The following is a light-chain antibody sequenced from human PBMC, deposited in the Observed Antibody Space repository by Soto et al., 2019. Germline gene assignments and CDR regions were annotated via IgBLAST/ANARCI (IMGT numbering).Light chain of an antibody. CDR3: QQYNKFPRT. Sequence: EIVMTQSPATLSVSPGERVTLSCRASQRISSNLAWYHQEPGQSPRLLIYGVSTRATGIPARFSGSGSETEFTLTISTLQSEDFAVYYCQQYNKFPRTFGEGTKVEI. CDR2: GVS. V-gene: IGKV3-15*01. CDR1: QRISSN. J-gene: IGKJ1*01.